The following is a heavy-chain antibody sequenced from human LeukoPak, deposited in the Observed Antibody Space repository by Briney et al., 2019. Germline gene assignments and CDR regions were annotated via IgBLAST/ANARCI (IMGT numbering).Heavy chain of an antibody. J-gene: IGHJ4*02. Sequence: ASVKVSCKASGGTFSSYAISWVRQAPGQGLEWMGGSIPIFGTPNYAKKFQGRVMVTADKYSSTAYMELSSLRSEDTAVYYCARGRSGSSKFDYWGQGTLVTVSS. V-gene: IGHV1-69*06. CDR2: SIPIFGTP. D-gene: IGHD1-26*01. CDR1: GGTFSSYA. CDR3: ARGRSGSSKFDY.